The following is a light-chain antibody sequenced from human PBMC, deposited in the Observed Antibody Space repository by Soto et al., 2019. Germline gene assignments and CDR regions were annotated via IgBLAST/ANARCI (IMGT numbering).Light chain of an antibody. V-gene: IGKV3-11*01. J-gene: IGKJ1*01. CDR2: GVS. Sequence: EIVLTHSPATLSLSPGERATLSCRASPSVTNYLAWYQQKPGQAPRLLIWGVSNRATGIPDRFRGSGSGTVFTLTISSLQPEDFASYYCQQSYNVRSWTFGQGTKVDI. CDR3: QQSYNVRSWT. CDR1: PSVTNY.